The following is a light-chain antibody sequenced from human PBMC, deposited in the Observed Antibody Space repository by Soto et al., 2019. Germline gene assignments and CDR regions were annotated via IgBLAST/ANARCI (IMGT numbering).Light chain of an antibody. J-gene: IGKJ2*01. CDR1: QSLLHSNGYNY. CDR2: LGS. CDR3: MQALRTPYT. V-gene: IGKV2-28*01. Sequence: IVMTQSPLSLPVTPGEPASISCRSSQSLLHSNGYNYLDWYLQKPGQSPQLLIYLGSNRASGVPDRFSGSGSGTDFTLKISRVEAEDVGVYYCMQALRTPYTFGQGTKLEIK.